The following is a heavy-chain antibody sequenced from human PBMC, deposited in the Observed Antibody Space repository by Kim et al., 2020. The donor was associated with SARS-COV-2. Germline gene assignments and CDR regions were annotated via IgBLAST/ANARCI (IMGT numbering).Heavy chain of an antibody. D-gene: IGHD2-2*01. CDR2: IKYDGNEK. V-gene: IGHV3-7*01. CDR3: VKALGSRPEGY. CDR1: GFNFSNSW. J-gene: IGHJ4*02. Sequence: GGSLRLSCAASGFNFSNSWMNWVRQTPGKGLEWVADIKYDGNEKNYVDSVKGRFTISRDNSENSVYLKMNSLRAEDTAVYYCVKALGSRPEGYWGQGTLGTVSS.